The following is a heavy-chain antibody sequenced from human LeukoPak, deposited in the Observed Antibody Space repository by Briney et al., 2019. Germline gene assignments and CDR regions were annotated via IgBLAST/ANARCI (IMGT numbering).Heavy chain of an antibody. Sequence: GGSLRLSCAASGFTVSSNYMNWVRQAPGKGLEWVSYISSAGGTIFCADSVKGRFTISRDNAKNSLYLQMNSLRVEDTAVYFCARRTTGTTYNYWGQGTLVTVSS. CDR3: ARRTTGTTYNY. CDR1: GFTVSSNY. V-gene: IGHV3-48*03. CDR2: ISSAGGTI. J-gene: IGHJ4*02. D-gene: IGHD1-1*01.